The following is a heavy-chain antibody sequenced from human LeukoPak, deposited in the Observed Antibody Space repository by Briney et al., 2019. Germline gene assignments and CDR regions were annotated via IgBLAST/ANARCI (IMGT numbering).Heavy chain of an antibody. CDR2: IKPNGNDK. CDR1: GFTFNIHW. J-gene: IGHJ6*02. D-gene: IGHD2-2*01. Sequence: GGSLRLSCAASGFTFNIHWMTWVRKTPGKGLEWVATIKPNGNDKFFVDSVKGRFTVSRDNAKNSLYLQMNSLRAEDTAVYYCARPGRYCSSTSCYRMDVWGQGTTVTVSS. CDR3: ARPGRYCSSTSCYRMDV. V-gene: IGHV3-7*01.